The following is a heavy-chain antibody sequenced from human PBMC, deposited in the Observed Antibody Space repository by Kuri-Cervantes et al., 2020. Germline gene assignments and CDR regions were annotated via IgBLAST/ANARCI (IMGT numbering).Heavy chain of an antibody. CDR1: GFTFSSYA. J-gene: IGHJ4*02. D-gene: IGHD6-13*01. CDR3: AKGKEGSLYVWDF. CDR2: ISYDGSNK. Sequence: GGSLRLSCAASGFTFSSYAMHWVRQAPGKGLEWVAVISYDGSNKYYADSVKGRFTISRDNAKNMVYLQMSGLRAADTGIYYCAKGKEGSLYVWDFWGQGTLVTVSS. V-gene: IGHV3-30*07.